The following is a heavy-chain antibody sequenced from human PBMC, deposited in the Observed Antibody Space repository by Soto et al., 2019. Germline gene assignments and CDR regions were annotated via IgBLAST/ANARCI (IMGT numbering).Heavy chain of an antibody. J-gene: IGHJ6*02. Sequence: KQSQTLSLTCAISGDSVSSNSAAWNWIRQSPSRGLEWLGRTYYRSKWYNDYAVSVKSRITINPDTSKNQFSLQLNSVTPEDTAVYYCARDPAYCGGDCYPGEYYYYGMDVWGQGTTVTVSS. CDR3: ARDPAYCGGDCYPGEYYYYGMDV. V-gene: IGHV6-1*01. CDR2: TYYRSKWYN. D-gene: IGHD2-21*02. CDR1: GDSVSSNSAA.